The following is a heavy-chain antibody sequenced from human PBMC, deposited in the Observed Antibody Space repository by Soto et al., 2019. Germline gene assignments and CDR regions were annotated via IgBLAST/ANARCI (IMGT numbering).Heavy chain of an antibody. D-gene: IGHD1-1*01. Sequence: GGSLRLSCSASRFTFDNCAMHWVRQAPGKGLEWVSGISWDSTTVGYADSVKGRFTISRDDAKNSLYRQMNSLRREDTALYYCVQGRYPTMATPLDHWGQGTLVTVSS. V-gene: IGHV3-9*01. CDR1: RFTFDNCA. J-gene: IGHJ5*02. CDR3: VQGRYPTMATPLDH. CDR2: ISWDSTTV.